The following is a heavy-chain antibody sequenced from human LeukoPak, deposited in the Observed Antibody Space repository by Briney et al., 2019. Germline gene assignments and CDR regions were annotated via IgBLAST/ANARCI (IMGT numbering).Heavy chain of an antibody. J-gene: IGHJ3*02. CDR3: AKYSSSWSSRVDAFDI. V-gene: IGHV3-23*01. Sequence: PGGSLRLSCAASGFTFSSYAMSWVRQAPGKGLEWVSAISGSGGSTYYADSVKGRFTISRDNSKNTLYLQMNSLRAEDTAVYYCAKYSSSWSSRVDAFDIWGQGTMVTVSS. CDR2: ISGSGGST. CDR1: GFTFSSYA. D-gene: IGHD6-13*01.